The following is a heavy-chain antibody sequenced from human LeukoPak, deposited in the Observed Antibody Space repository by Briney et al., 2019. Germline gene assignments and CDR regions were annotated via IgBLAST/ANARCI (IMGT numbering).Heavy chain of an antibody. Sequence: PGGSLRLSCAASGFTFSSYAMSWVRQAPGKGLEWVSAISGSGGSTYYADSVEGRFTISRDNSKNTLYLQMNSLRAEDTAVYYCANSIQGYFDYWGQGTLVTVSS. CDR1: GFTFSSYA. CDR3: ANSIQGYFDY. CDR2: ISGSGGST. D-gene: IGHD5-24*01. V-gene: IGHV3-23*01. J-gene: IGHJ4*02.